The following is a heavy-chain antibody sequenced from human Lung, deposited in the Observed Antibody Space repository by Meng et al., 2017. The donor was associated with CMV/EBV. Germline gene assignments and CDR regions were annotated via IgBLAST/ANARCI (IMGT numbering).Heavy chain of an antibody. Sequence: ASXXVSXETSGYTFSAYQMHWIRQAPGHGLEWMGWINPSSGVTRSAPKYQGRVTMTSDRYSTAYLELTSLTSDDTAFYYCARFGGAPVGSTPPDYWGQGTLVTVSS. J-gene: IGHJ4*02. CDR2: INPSSGVT. CDR3: ARFGGAPVGSTPPDY. V-gene: IGHV1-2*02. CDR1: GYTFSAYQ. D-gene: IGHD1-26*01.